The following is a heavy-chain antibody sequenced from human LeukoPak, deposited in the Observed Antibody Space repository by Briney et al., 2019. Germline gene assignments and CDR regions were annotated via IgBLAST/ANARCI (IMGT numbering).Heavy chain of an antibody. CDR2: ISSSGSTI. CDR3: AREAIVVVPAAIHRYYYYYMDV. CDR1: GFTFSDYY. J-gene: IGHJ6*03. D-gene: IGHD2-2*02. V-gene: IGHV3-11*01. Sequence: PGGSLRLSCAASGFTFSDYYMSWIRQAPGRGLEWVSYISSSGSTIYYADSVKGRFTISRDNAKNSLYLQMNSLRAEDTAVYYCAREAIVVVPAAIHRYYYYYMDVWGKGTTVTASS.